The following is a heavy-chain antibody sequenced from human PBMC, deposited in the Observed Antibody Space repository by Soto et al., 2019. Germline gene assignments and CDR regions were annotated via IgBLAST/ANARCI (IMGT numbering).Heavy chain of an antibody. CDR2: IVPIFGA. CDR3: ARGGSDYEGSGYYQGHV. V-gene: IGHV1-69*12. Sequence: QVQLVQSGAEVKKPGSSVKVSCKSSGGTFSNYGFSWVRQAPGQGLECMGVIVPIFGAEHPQKFQGRVTITAEESTTKVFMERMGLRSEDTAVYYCARGGSDYEGSGYYQGHVWGQGTTVTVS. D-gene: IGHD3-22*01. J-gene: IGHJ6*02. CDR1: GGTFSNYG.